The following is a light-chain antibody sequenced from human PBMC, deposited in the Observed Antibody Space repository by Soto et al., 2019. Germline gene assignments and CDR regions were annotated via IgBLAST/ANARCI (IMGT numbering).Light chain of an antibody. V-gene: IGKV3-15*01. Sequence: ETLMTQSPSTLSVSPKERATPSCRASQRVSTNLAWYQQKPGQSPRLLIYRASTRATDIPARFSGSGSGTDFTLTISSLQPEDFATYYCQQTNSFPLTFGGGTKVDIK. CDR3: QQTNSFPLT. CDR1: QRVSTN. CDR2: RAS. J-gene: IGKJ4*01.